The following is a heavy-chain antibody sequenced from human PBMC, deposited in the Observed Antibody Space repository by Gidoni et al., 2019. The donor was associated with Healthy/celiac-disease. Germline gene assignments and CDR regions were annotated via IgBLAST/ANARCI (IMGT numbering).Heavy chain of an antibody. J-gene: IGHJ6*02. Sequence: QVTLRESGPALVKPTQTLTLTCPFSVFSLSTSGMCVSWIRQPPGKALEWLARIDWDDDKYYSTSLKTRLTISKDTSKNQVVLTMTNMDPVDTATYYCARTRAGPNAFYYGMDVWGQGTTVTVSS. D-gene: IGHD6-13*01. V-gene: IGHV2-70*15. CDR2: IDWDDDK. CDR3: ARTRAGPNAFYYGMDV. CDR1: VFSLSTSGMC.